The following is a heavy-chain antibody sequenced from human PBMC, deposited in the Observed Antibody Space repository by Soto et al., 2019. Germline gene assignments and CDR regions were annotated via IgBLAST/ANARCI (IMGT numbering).Heavy chain of an antibody. CDR1: GFTFSDYY. J-gene: IGHJ4*02. CDR3: ASFYCSSTSCYGGVGYYFDY. Sequence: QVQLVESGGGLVKPGGSLRLYCAASGFTFSDYYMSWIRQAPGKGLECVSYISSSGSTIYYADSVKGRFTISRDNAKNSLYLQMNSLRAEDTAVYYCASFYCSSTSCYGGVGYYFDYWGQGTLVTVSS. D-gene: IGHD2-2*01. V-gene: IGHV3-11*01. CDR2: ISSSGSTI.